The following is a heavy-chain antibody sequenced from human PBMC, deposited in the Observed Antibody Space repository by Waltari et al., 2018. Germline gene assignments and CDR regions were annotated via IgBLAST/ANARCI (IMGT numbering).Heavy chain of an antibody. CDR1: GCSGDPSIIQY. CDR3: ATASTDDRYAFDI. Sequence: VQLQESGPALVKPSDTLSLPCSVPGCSGDPSIIQYWSVIRQPAGRGLEWIGLVYSTASTRSNPSLESRVTMSVDMSKKQFSLRLRSVTAADTAVYYCATASTDDRYAFDIWGQGTVVTVSS. V-gene: IGHV4-4*07. CDR2: VYSTAST. J-gene: IGHJ3*02. D-gene: IGHD3-16*02.